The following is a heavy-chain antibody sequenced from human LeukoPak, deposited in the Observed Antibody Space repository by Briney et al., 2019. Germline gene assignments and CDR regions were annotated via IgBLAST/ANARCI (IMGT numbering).Heavy chain of an antibody. Sequence: GGSLRLSCIASGFTLSSYEMSWIRQAPGKGLEWVSSVDYSGGDTHYADSVMGRFTISRDNSKNTLYLQMNSLRAEDTAVYYCAKDLGFDPWGQGTLVIVSS. CDR3: AKDLGFDP. J-gene: IGHJ5*02. V-gene: IGHV3-23*01. CDR2: VDYSGGDT. CDR1: GFTLSSYE.